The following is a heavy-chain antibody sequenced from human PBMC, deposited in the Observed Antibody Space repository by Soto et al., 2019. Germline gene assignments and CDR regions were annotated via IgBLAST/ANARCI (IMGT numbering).Heavy chain of an antibody. J-gene: IGHJ4*02. V-gene: IGHV1-18*04. CDR1: GYTFTSYG. Sequence: WASVKVSCKASGYTFTSYGISWVRQAPGQGLEWMGWISAYNGNTNYAQKLQGRVTMTTDTSTSTAYMELRSLRSDDTAVYYCARDRPYSSSWYLLFDYWGQGTLVTVSS. D-gene: IGHD6-13*01. CDR3: ARDRPYSSSWYLLFDY. CDR2: ISAYNGNT.